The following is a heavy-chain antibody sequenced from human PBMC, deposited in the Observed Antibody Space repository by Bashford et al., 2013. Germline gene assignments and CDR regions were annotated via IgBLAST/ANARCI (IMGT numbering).Heavy chain of an antibody. V-gene: IGHV1-46*01. J-gene: IGHJ4*02. Sequence: ASVKVSCKASGYTFTSYYMHWVRQAPGQGLEWMGIINPSGGSTSYAQKFQGRVTMTRDTSTSTVYMELSSLRSEDTAVYYCARAPLGYYDSSGYYYAFDYWGQGTLVTVSS. CDR3: ARAPLGYYDSSGYYYAFDY. CDR2: INPSGGST. D-gene: IGHD3-22*01. CDR1: GYTFTSYY.